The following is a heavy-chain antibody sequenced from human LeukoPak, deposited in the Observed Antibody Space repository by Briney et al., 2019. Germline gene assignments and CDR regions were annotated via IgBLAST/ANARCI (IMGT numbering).Heavy chain of an antibody. CDR1: GDSINSLDL. J-gene: IGHJ4*02. D-gene: IGHD5-18*01. CDR2: MYLSGTT. V-gene: IGHV4-4*02. Sequence: SETLSLTCTVSGDSINSLDLWSWVRQPPGKGLEWIGEMYLSGTTHSNPSVKSRVTISIDKSKNQFFLNLSSVTAADTAVYYCARGSQSSYGYPFDYWGQGTLVTVSS. CDR3: ARGSQSSYGYPFDY.